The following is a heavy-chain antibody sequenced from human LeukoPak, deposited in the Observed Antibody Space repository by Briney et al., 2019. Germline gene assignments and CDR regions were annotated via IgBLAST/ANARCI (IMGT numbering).Heavy chain of an antibody. CDR3: AGVRVVPAAISYYYYGMDV. D-gene: IGHD2-2*01. Sequence: GGSLRLSCAASGFTFSSYWMHWVCQAPGKGLVWVSRINSDGSSTSYADSVKGRLTISRDNAKNTLYLQMNSLRAEDTAVYYCAGVRVVPAAISYYYYGMDVWGQGTTVTVSS. V-gene: IGHV3-74*01. J-gene: IGHJ6*02. CDR2: INSDGSST. CDR1: GFTFSSYW.